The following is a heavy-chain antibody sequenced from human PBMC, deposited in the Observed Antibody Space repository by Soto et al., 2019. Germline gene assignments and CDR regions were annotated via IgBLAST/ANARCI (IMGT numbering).Heavy chain of an antibody. J-gene: IGHJ4*02. D-gene: IGHD2-15*01. CDR2: IAPDNGDT. V-gene: IGHV1-18*01. CDR3: ARLATCNSETCYSCPLDY. Sequence: QVQLVQSGAELKRPGASVKVSCKSSGYTFATYGISWVRQAPGQGLEWMGWIAPDNGDTNYEQKLWGRVTLSADTSTNKAYMEVRSMRSDDTAVYFCARLATCNSETCYSCPLDYWGQGTLVPVSS. CDR1: GYTFATYG.